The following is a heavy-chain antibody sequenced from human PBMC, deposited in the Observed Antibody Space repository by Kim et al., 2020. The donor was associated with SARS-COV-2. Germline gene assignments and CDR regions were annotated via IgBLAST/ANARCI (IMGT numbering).Heavy chain of an antibody. J-gene: IGHJ6*02. V-gene: IGHV3-11*06. CDR3: ARDGGSGSYNYYYYGMDV. D-gene: IGHD3-10*01. Sequence: KGRFTISRANAKNSLYLQMNSLRAEDTAVYYCARDGGSGSYNYYYYGMDVWGQGTTVTVSS.